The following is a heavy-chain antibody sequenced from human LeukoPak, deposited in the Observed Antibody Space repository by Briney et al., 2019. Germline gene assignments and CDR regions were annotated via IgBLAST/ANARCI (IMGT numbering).Heavy chain of an antibody. CDR2: VSYTGRT. V-gene: IGHV4-59*01. J-gene: IGHJ3*02. Sequence: PSETLSLTCSVSSGPISPNYWSWIRQSPGKGLEWIAYVSYTGRTRSNPSLQSRLTISLDTSNNHFSLQLSSVTAADTAVYYCARLLDNDNSGAPDTFDIWGQGTMVTVSS. CDR3: ARLLDNDNSGAPDTFDI. CDR1: SGPISPNY. D-gene: IGHD3-22*01.